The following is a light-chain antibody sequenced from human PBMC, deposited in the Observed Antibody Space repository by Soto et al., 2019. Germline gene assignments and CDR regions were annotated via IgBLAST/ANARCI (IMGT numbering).Light chain of an antibody. Sequence: EIVLTQSPGTLSLSPGAGATLSCRASQSVSGSYLAWYQQKPGQAPRLLIYDASSRATGIPDRFSGSGSGTDFTLTISRLEPEDFAVYYFQQYGSSPPLTFGGGTKVEIK. CDR3: QQYGSSPPLT. CDR1: QSVSGSY. V-gene: IGKV3-20*01. CDR2: DAS. J-gene: IGKJ4*01.